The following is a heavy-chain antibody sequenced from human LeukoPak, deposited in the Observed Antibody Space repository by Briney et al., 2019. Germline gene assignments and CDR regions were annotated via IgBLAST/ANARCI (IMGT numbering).Heavy chain of an antibody. J-gene: IGHJ6*02. D-gene: IGHD3-10*01. CDR2: INHSGST. CDR3: ARGPSGLWFGELLSLYYYGMDV. V-gene: IGHV4-34*01. CDR1: GGSFSGYY. Sequence: PSETLSLTCAVYGGSFSGYYWSWIRQPPGKGLEWIGEINHSGSTNYNPSLKSRVTISVDTSKNQFSLKLSSVTAADTAVYYCARGPSGLWFGELLSLYYYGMDVWGQGTTVTVSS.